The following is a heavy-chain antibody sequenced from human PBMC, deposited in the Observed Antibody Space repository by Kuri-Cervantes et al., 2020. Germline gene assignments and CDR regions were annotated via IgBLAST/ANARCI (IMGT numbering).Heavy chain of an antibody. CDR2: INHSGTT. V-gene: IGHV4-34*01. Sequence: SETLSLTCAVYGGSFSGYYWSWIRQPPGKGLEWIGEINHSGTTNYNPSLKSRVAMSVDTSKNQFSLKLSSVTAADTAVYYCARTAITMIVLSVYDAFDIWGQGTMVTVSS. CDR3: ARTAITMIVLSVYDAFDI. J-gene: IGHJ3*02. D-gene: IGHD3-22*01. CDR1: GGSFSGYY.